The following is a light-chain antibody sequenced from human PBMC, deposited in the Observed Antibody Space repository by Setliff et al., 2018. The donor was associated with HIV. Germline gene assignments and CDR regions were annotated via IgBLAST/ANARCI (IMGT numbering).Light chain of an antibody. CDR1: SSNIGAGYD. V-gene: IGLV1-40*01. Sequence: QSVLTQPPSVSGAPGQRVTISCTGSSSNIGAGYDVHWYQQLPGTVPRLLIYLNSNRPSGVPDRFSGSKSGTSASLAITGLQAEEEADYYCQSYDSSLSGSYVFGTGTKVTVL. CDR3: QSYDSSLSGSYV. J-gene: IGLJ1*01. CDR2: LNS.